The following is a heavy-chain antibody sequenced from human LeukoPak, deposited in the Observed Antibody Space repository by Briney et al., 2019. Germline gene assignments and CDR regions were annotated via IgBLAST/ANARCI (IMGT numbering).Heavy chain of an antibody. CDR3: AKDIAARPSGVDY. Sequence: GRSLRLSCAASGFTFDDYAMHWVRQAPGKGLEWVSGISWNSGSIGYADSVKGRFTISRDNAKNSLYQQMNSLRAEDMALYYCAKDIAARPSGVDYWGQGTLVTVSS. CDR2: ISWNSGSI. V-gene: IGHV3-9*03. CDR1: GFTFDDYA. J-gene: IGHJ4*02. D-gene: IGHD6-6*01.